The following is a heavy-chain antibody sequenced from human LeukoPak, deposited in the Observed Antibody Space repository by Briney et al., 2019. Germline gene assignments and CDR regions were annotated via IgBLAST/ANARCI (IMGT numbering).Heavy chain of an antibody. CDR1: GYTFTGYY. Sequence: ASVKVSCKASGYTFTGYYIHWVRQAPGQGLEWMGRINPNNGGTNYAQRFQGRVTMTRDMSMSTAYMELSRLRSVDTAVYYCAGEDNSSGYRPFDIWGQGTMVTVPS. CDR2: INPNNGGT. D-gene: IGHD3-22*01. V-gene: IGHV1-2*06. J-gene: IGHJ3*02. CDR3: AGEDNSSGYRPFDI.